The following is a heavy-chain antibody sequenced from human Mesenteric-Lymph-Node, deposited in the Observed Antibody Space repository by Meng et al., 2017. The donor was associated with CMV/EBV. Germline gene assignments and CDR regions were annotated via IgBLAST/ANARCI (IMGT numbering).Heavy chain of an antibody. CDR1: GFTFSDYS. V-gene: IGHV3-48*04. J-gene: IGHJ5*02. CDR2: ISGSPTTI. CDR3: ARDLGVVIPSAMGP. Sequence: GESLKISCAASGFTFSDYSMNWVRQAPGKGLEWLSYISGSPTTIYYADSVKGRFIISRDDAKGSLYLQMNNLRVDDTAVYYCARDLGVVIPSAMGPWGQGILVTVSS. D-gene: IGHD2-2*01.